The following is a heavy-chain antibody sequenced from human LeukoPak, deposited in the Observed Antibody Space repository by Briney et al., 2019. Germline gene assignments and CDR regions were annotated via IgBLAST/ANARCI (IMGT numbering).Heavy chain of an antibody. Sequence: SETLSLTCTVSGGSISSSSYYWGWIRQPPGKGLEWIGSIYYSGSTYYNPSLKSRVTISVDTSKNQFSLKLSSVTAADTAVYYCARDLQSGGGAFDIWGQGTMVTVSS. CDR1: GGSISSSSYY. V-gene: IGHV4-39*07. J-gene: IGHJ3*02. CDR2: IYYSGST. D-gene: IGHD3-16*01. CDR3: ARDLQSGGGAFDI.